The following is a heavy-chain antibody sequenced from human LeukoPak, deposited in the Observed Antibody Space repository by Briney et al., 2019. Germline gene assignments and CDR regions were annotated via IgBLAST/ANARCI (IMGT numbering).Heavy chain of an antibody. D-gene: IGHD6-13*01. Sequence: PSETLSLTCAVYGGSFSGYYWSWIRQPPGKGLEWIGEINHSGSTNYNPSLKSRVTISVDTSKNQFSLKLSSVTAADTAVYYCARLSSYSSSWYGYWGQGTLVTVSS. J-gene: IGHJ4*02. CDR3: ARLSSYSSSWYGY. V-gene: IGHV4-34*01. CDR1: GGSFSGYY. CDR2: INHSGST.